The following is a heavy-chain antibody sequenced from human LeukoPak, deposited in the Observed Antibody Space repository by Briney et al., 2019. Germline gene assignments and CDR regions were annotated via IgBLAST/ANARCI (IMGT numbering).Heavy chain of an antibody. CDR1: GFTFSTYA. CDR3: AKQLVVVVAAKGWYYFDY. CDR2: ISGTGGST. D-gene: IGHD2-15*01. J-gene: IGHJ4*02. Sequence: GGSLRLSCAASGFTFSTYAMTWVRQAPGKGLEWVSLISGTGGSTYYADSVKGRFTISRDNSKNTLYLQMNSLRAEDTAVYYCAKQLVVVVAAKGWYYFDYWGQGTLVTVSS. V-gene: IGHV3-23*01.